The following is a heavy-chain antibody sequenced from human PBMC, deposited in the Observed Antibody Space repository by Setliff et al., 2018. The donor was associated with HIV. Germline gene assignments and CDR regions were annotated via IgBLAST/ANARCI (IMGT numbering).Heavy chain of an antibody. D-gene: IGHD3-3*01. CDR1: GGSISSGGYY. Sequence: SETLSLTCTVSGGSISSGGYYWSWIRQHPGEGLEWIGYIYYSGTTYYNPSLKSRVTVSVDTSKNQFSLNLSSVTAADTAVYYCARGSSSIFGVLVLLPHSYYYMDVWGKGTTVTVSS. CDR3: ARGSSSIFGVLVLLPHSYYYMDV. CDR2: IYYSGTT. J-gene: IGHJ6*03. V-gene: IGHV4-31*03.